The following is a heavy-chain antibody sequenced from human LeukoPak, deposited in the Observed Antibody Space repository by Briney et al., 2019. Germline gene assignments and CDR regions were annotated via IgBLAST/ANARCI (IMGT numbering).Heavy chain of an antibody. V-gene: IGHV4-59*12. CDR1: GGSISSYY. CDR3: ARHGGHYQSDD. CDR2: IYYSGST. J-gene: IGHJ4*02. D-gene: IGHD2-21*01. Sequence: PSETLSLTCTVSGGSISSYYWSWIRQPPGKGLEWIGYIYYSGSTSYNPSLRSRVTISMDKSENQFSLKLNSVTAADTAVYYCARHGGHYQSDDWGQGTLVTVSS.